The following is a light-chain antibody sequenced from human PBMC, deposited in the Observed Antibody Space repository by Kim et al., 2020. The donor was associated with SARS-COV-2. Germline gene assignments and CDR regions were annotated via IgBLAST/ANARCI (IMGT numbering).Light chain of an antibody. CDR1: QSIGLW. CDR2: RAS. CDR3: QQYESYPWT. Sequence: DIQMTQSPSTLSASVGDRVTITCRASQSIGLWLAWYQQKPGKAPKLLISRASSLETEVPSTFSGSGSGTEFTLTISTLQPDDFATYYCQQYESYPWTFGQGTKVDIK. V-gene: IGKV1-5*03. J-gene: IGKJ1*01.